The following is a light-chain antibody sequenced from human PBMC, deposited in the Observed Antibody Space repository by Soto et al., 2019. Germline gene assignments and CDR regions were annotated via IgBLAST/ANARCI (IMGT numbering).Light chain of an antibody. CDR3: SPCAGSNKLV. CDR1: SSDVAACNY. CDR2: EVS. J-gene: IGLJ2*01. V-gene: IGLV2-8*01. Sequence: QSVLTQPPSASGSPGQSVTISCTGTSSDVAACNYVSWFQQHPGKAPKLMIYEVSKRPSGVPVRFSGSKSGSTASLTVAGLQAEDEVDYYCSPCAGSNKLVFGRGTKLTAL.